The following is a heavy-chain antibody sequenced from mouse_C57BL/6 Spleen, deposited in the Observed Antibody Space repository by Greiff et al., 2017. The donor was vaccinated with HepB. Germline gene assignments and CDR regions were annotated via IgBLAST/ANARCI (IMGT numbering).Heavy chain of an antibody. J-gene: IGHJ1*03. CDR2: INPNNGGT. CDR1: GYTFTDYN. D-gene: IGHD2-3*01. Sequence: EVQLQQSGPELVKPGASVKIPCKASGYTFTDYNMDWVKQSPGKSLEWIGDINPNNGGTIYNQKFKGKATLTVDKSSSTAYMELRSLTSEDTAVYYGARQRGYLGYFDVWGTGTTVTVSS. V-gene: IGHV1-18*01. CDR3: ARQRGYLGYFDV.